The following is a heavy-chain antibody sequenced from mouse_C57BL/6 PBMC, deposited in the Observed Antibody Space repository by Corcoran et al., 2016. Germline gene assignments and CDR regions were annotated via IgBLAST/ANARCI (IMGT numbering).Heavy chain of an antibody. D-gene: IGHD1-1*01. CDR3: AREDYYHGPSPFFDY. CDR1: GYTFTTYG. V-gene: IGHV9-3*01. Sequence: QIQLVQSGPELKKPGETVKISCKASGYTFTTYGMSWVKQAPGKGLKWMGWINTYSGVPTYADDFKGRFAFSLETSASTAYLQINNLKNEDTATYFCAREDYYHGPSPFFDYWGQGTTLTVSS. J-gene: IGHJ2*01. CDR2: INTYSGVP.